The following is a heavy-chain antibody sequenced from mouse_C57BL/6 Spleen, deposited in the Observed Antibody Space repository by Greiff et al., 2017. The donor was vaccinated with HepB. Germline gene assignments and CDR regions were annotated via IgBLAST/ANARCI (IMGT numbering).Heavy chain of an antibody. CDR2: IYPGDGDT. J-gene: IGHJ3*01. CDR3: ASDYDPSAY. Sequence: VQLQESGPELVKPGASVKISCKASGYAFSSSWMNWVKQRPGKGLEWIGRIYPGDGDTNYNGKFKGKATLTADKSSSTAYMQLSSLTSEDSAVYFCASDYDPSAYWGQGTLVTVSA. D-gene: IGHD2-4*01. CDR1: GYAFSSSW. V-gene: IGHV1-82*01.